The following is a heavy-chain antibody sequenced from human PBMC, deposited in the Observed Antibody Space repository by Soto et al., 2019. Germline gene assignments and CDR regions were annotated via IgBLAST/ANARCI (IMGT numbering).Heavy chain of an antibody. Sequence: PGGSLRLSCAASGFSFSSYWMSWVRQAPGKGLECVANIKEDGSEKYYVDSAKGRFTISRDNAKNSLYLQMNSLRADDTAVYYCASGRIGHLCWGQGALVTVSS. J-gene: IGHJ4*02. D-gene: IGHD1-26*01. CDR3: ASGRIGHLC. V-gene: IGHV3-7*01. CDR1: GFSFSSYW. CDR2: IKEDGSEK.